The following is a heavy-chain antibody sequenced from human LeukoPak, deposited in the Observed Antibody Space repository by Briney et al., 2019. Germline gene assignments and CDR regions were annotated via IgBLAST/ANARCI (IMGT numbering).Heavy chain of an antibody. J-gene: IGHJ4*02. D-gene: IGHD4-23*01. CDR1: GFTFRSHW. CDR2: IKQGGSEK. CDR3: AREGQESGGKDY. Sequence: GGSLRLSCVASGFTFRSHWMTWVRRAPGKGLEWVANIKQGGSEKHYVDSVKGRFTISRDDAKNSLYLQMSTLRAEDAAVYYCAREGQESGGKDYWGQGTRVTVSS. V-gene: IGHV3-7*05.